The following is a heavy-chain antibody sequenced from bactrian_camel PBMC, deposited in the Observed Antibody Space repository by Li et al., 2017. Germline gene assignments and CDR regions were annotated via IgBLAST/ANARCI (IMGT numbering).Heavy chain of an antibody. Sequence: HVQLVESGGASVQAGGSLRLSCAASGLRFNTYCMVWGRQTPGKERETVAAVFTGSGSTYYADSVKGRFTISYDNNKNTLYLQMNNLKPEDTATYYCFKGTWLPGQGPEGRGTQVTVS. V-gene: IGHV3S1*01. D-gene: IGHD1*01. J-gene: IGHJ4*01. CDR1: GLRFNTYC. CDR2: VFTGSGST.